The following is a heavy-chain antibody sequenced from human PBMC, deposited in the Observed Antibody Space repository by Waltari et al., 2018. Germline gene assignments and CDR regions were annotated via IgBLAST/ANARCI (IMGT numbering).Heavy chain of an antibody. CDR2: ISTDGSMT. V-gene: IGHV3-64*07. CDR3: ARVRHISGFYCLDY. Sequence: EVQLVESGGGLVQPGGSLRLSCASSDLTFSAAAMNWVRQAPGKGLEYVSTISTDGSMTYYADSVKGRFTISRDNSKNTLYLQMVSLRAEDMAVYYCARVRHISGFYCLDYWGQGTLVTVSS. CDR1: DLTFSAAA. D-gene: IGHD3-22*01. J-gene: IGHJ4*02.